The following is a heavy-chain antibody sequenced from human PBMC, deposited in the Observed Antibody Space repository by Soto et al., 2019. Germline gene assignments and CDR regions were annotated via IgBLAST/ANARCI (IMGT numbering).Heavy chain of an antibody. Sequence: GESLKISCAASGFTFSSYGMHWVRQAPGKGLEWVAVIWYDGSNKYYADSVKGLFTISRDNSKNTLYLQMNSLRAEDTAVYYCARDRDFWSGYDALDIWGQGTMVTVSS. D-gene: IGHD3-3*01. V-gene: IGHV3-33*01. CDR1: GFTFSSYG. J-gene: IGHJ3*02. CDR2: IWYDGSNK. CDR3: ARDRDFWSGYDALDI.